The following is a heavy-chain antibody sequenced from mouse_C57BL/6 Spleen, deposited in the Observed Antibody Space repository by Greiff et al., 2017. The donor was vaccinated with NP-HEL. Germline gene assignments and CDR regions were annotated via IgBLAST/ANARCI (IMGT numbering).Heavy chain of an antibody. CDR2: INPSNGGT. V-gene: IGHV1-53*01. D-gene: IGHD2-4*01. CDR3: AREEKIYYDYGFAY. CDR1: GYTFTSYW. Sequence: QVHVKQPGTELVKPGASVKLSCKASGYTFTSYWMHWVKQRPGQGLEWIGNINPSNGGTNYNEKFKSKATLTVDKSSSTAYMQLSSLTSEDSAVYYCAREEKIYYDYGFAYWGQGTLVTVSA. J-gene: IGHJ3*01.